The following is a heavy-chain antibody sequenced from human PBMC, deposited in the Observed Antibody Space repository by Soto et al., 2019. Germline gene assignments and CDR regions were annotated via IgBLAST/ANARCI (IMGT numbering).Heavy chain of an antibody. CDR3: ARDVGSGSYLNWFDP. Sequence: GGSLRLSCAASGFTFSSYSMNWVRQAPGKGLEWVSSISSSSSYIYYADSVKGRFTISRDNAKNSLYLQMNSLRAEDTAVYYCARDVGSGSYLNWFDPWGQGTLVTVSS. CDR1: GFTFSSYS. CDR2: ISSSSSYI. D-gene: IGHD3-10*01. V-gene: IGHV3-21*01. J-gene: IGHJ5*02.